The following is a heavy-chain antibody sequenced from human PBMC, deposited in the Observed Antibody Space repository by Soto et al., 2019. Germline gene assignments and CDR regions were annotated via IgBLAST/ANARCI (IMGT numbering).Heavy chain of an antibody. CDR1: GFTFSNAW. V-gene: IGHV3-15*01. Sequence: NPGGSLRLSCAASGFTFSNAWMSWVRQAPGKGLEWVGRIKSKTDGGTTDYAAPVKGRFTISRDDSKNTLYLQMNSLKTEDTAVYYCTTDWFSDYGDYGDAFDIWGQGTMVTVSS. D-gene: IGHD4-17*01. CDR3: TTDWFSDYGDYGDAFDI. CDR2: IKSKTDGGTT. J-gene: IGHJ3*02.